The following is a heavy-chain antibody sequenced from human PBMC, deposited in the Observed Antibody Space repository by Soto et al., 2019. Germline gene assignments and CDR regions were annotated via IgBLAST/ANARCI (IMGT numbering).Heavy chain of an antibody. V-gene: IGHV3-21*01. CDR1: GFTFNPYN. J-gene: IGHJ5*01. Sequence: GGSLRLSCEGSGFTFNPYNMNWVRQAPGRGLEWVASISTSSSYIYYAASVEGRFTVSRDNAKNSLYLQMSDLRDEDTAVYYCARGLKRATSKNWFDSWGQGTQVTVS. CDR2: ISTSSSYI. CDR3: ARGLKRATSKNWFDS. D-gene: IGHD6-19*01.